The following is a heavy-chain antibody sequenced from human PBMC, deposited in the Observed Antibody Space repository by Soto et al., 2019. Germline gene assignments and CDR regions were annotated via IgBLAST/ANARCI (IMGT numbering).Heavy chain of an antibody. Sequence: QVQLQESGPGLVKPSETLSLTCTVSGGSISSGGHYWNWIRQYPGKGLEWIGYIHDSGSTYYNPSLKSRVIISLDSSKYLFSLKLTSVTAADTAVYFCASESQNLYYNFWSGYYNFWGQGTLVTVSS. CDR3: ASESQNLYYNFWSGYYNF. V-gene: IGHV4-31*03. D-gene: IGHD3-3*01. CDR1: GGSISSGGHY. J-gene: IGHJ4*02. CDR2: IHDSGST.